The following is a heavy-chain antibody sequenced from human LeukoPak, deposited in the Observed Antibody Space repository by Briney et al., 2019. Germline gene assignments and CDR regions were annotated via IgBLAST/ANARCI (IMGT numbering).Heavy chain of an antibody. Sequence: GESLKISCKGSGYSFTSYWIGWVRQLPGKGLEWLGIIYPGDSDTRYSPSFQGQVTISADKSISTAYLQWSSLRSEDTAVYYCARAGRHSSAWYGDDYYYYMDVWGKGTTVTISS. CDR2: IYPGDSDT. V-gene: IGHV5-51*01. J-gene: IGHJ6*03. CDR3: ARAGRHSSAWYGDDYYYYMDV. D-gene: IGHD6-19*01. CDR1: GYSFTSYW.